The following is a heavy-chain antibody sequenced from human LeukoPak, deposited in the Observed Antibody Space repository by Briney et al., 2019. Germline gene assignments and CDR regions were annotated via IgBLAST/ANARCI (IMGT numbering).Heavy chain of an antibody. V-gene: IGHV4-39*07. CDR2: IYYSGST. Sequence: SETLSLTCTVSGGSISSSSYYWGWIRQPPGKGLEWIGSIYYSGSTYYNPSLKSRVTISVDTSKNQFSLKLSSVTAADTAVYYCARAEYYYDSSGYYYSYFDYWGQGTLVTVSS. CDR3: ARAEYYYDSSGYYYSYFDY. CDR1: GGSISSSSYY. J-gene: IGHJ4*02. D-gene: IGHD3-22*01.